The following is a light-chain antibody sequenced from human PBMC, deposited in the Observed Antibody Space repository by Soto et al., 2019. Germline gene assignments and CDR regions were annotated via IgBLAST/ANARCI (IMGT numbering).Light chain of an antibody. J-gene: IGKJ4*01. CDR1: QSVSSSY. Sequence: EIVLTQSPGTLSLSPGERATLSCRASQSVSSSYLAWYQKKPDQAPSLLIYGASSRATGIPDRFSGSGSGTVFTLTISMLEPEDFAVYYCQQFGTSLLTFGGGTKVEIK. CDR3: QQFGTSLLT. V-gene: IGKV3-20*01. CDR2: GAS.